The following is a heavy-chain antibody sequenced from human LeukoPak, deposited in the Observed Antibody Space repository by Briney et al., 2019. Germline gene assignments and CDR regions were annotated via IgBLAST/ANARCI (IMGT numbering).Heavy chain of an antibody. CDR3: ARWAAYDYVWGSYRYTSYYYYMDV. D-gene: IGHD3-16*02. J-gene: IGHJ6*03. V-gene: IGHV1-2*02. Sequence: ASVKVSCKASGYTFTSYYMHWVRQAPGQGLEWMGWINPNSGGTNYAQKFQGRVTMTRDTSISTAYMELSRLRSDDTAVYYCARWAAYDYVWGSYRYTSYYYYMDVWGKGTTVTISS. CDR1: GYTFTSYY. CDR2: INPNSGGT.